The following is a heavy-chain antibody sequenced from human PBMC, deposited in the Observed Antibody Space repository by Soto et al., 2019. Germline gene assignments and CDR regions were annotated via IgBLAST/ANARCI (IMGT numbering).Heavy chain of an antibody. V-gene: IGHV1-69*01. CDR3: ASPISMVRGVRAAFDI. CDR1: GGTFSSYA. Sequence: QVQLVQSGAEVKKPGSSVKVSCKASGGTFSSYAISWVRQAPGQGLEWMGGIIPIFGTANYAQKFQGRVTITANESTSTAYMELSSLRSEDTAVYYCASPISMVRGVRAAFDIWGQGTMVTVSS. CDR2: IIPIFGTA. D-gene: IGHD3-10*01. J-gene: IGHJ3*02.